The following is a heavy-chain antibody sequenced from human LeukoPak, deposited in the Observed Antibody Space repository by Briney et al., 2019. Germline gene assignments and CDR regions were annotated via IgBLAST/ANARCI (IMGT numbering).Heavy chain of an antibody. CDR1: GYTFTGYY. D-gene: IGHD2-2*01. J-gene: IGHJ6*03. CDR3: ARGGSPIFYYYIDV. V-gene: IGHV1-2*02. CDR2: INPNSGGT. Sequence: GASVKVSCKASGYTFTGYYMHWVRQAPGQGLEWMGWINPNSGGTNYAQKFRGRVTMTRDTSITTAYMELSRLRSDDTAIYYCARGGSPIFYYYIDVWGKGTTVTISS.